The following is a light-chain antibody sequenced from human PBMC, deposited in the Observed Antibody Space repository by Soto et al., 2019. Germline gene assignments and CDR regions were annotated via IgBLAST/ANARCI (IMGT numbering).Light chain of an antibody. CDR2: AAS. CDR1: QSISSY. J-gene: IGKJ1*01. CDR3: QQSYSTPQT. Sequence: DIQMTKTPSSLSASVGDRVTITCRASQSISSYLNWYQQKPGKAPKLLIYAASSLQSGVPSRFSGSGSGTDFTLTISCLQPEDFATYYCQQSYSTPQTFGQGTKVDIK. V-gene: IGKV1-39*01.